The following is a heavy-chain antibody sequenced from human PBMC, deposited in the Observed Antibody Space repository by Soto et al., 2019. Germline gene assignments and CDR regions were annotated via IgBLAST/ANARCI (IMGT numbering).Heavy chain of an antibody. D-gene: IGHD6-6*01. V-gene: IGHV4-34*01. CDR3: ARGLSSSSTGGAFDI. CDR1: GGSFSGYY. J-gene: IGHJ3*02. Sequence: QVQLQQWGAGLLKPSETLSLTCAVYGGSFSGYYWSWIRQPPGKGLEWIGEINHSGSTNYNPSLKSRVTISVDTSKNQFSLKLSSVTAADTAVYYCARGLSSSSTGGAFDIWGQGTMVTVSS. CDR2: INHSGST.